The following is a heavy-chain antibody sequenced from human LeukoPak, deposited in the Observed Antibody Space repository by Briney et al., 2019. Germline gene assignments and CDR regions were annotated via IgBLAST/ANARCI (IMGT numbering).Heavy chain of an antibody. D-gene: IGHD2-2*01. Sequence: PGGSLRLSCAASGFTFSSYWMSWVRQAPGKGLEWVANIKQDGSEKYYVDSVKGRFTISRDNAKNSLYLQMNSLRAEDTAVYYCARAHSRDIVVVPAASRGIYYYGMDVWGKGTTVTVSS. V-gene: IGHV3-7*01. J-gene: IGHJ6*04. CDR2: IKQDGSEK. CDR1: GFTFSSYW. CDR3: ARAHSRDIVVVPAASRGIYYYGMDV.